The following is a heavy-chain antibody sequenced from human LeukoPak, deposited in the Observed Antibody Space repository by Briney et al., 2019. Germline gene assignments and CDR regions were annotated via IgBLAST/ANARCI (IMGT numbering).Heavy chain of an antibody. V-gene: IGHV1-69*05. J-gene: IGHJ4*02. CDR1: GGTFSSYA. D-gene: IGHD4/OR15-4a*01. CDR3: ARRAGAYSHPYDY. CDR2: IIPIFGTA. Sequence: GSSVKVSCKASGGTFSSYAISWVRQAPGQGLEWMGGIIPIFGTANCAQKFQGRVTMTRDTSTSTVYMELSSLRSEDTAVYYCARRAGAYSHPYDYWGQGTLVTVSS.